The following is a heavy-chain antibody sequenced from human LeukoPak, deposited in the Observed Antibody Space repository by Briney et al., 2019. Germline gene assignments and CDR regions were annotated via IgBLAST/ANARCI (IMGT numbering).Heavy chain of an antibody. CDR3: ARGGSYYFGDYYYMDV. V-gene: IGHV1-69*13. D-gene: IGHD1-26*01. Sequence: ASVKVSCKASGGTFSIYAISWVRQAPGQGLEWMGGIVPVLRTPKYAQKFQGRVTITADESTSTAYMELSGLGSEDAAIYYCARGGSYYFGDYYYMDVWAKGPWSPSP. J-gene: IGHJ6*03. CDR2: IVPVLRTP. CDR1: GGTFSIYA.